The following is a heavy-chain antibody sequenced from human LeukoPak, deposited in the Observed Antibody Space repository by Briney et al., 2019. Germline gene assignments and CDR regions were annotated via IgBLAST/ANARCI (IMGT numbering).Heavy chain of an antibody. CDR3: ARLPRYDFWSGSNYMDV. CDR2: IYYSGST. J-gene: IGHJ6*03. Sequence: KPSETLSLTCTVSDGSISSSSYYWGWIRQPPGKGLEWIGSIYYSGSTYYNPSLKSRVTISVDTSKNQFSLKLSSVTAADTAVYYCARLPRYDFWSGSNYMDVWGKGTTVTVSS. CDR1: DGSISSSSYY. D-gene: IGHD3-3*01. V-gene: IGHV4-39*01.